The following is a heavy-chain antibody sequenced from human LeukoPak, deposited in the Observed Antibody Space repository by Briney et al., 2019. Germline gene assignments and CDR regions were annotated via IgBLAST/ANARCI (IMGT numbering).Heavy chain of an antibody. CDR2: IVVGSGHT. J-gene: IGHJ4*02. CDR3: ARKGVGALMLDY. Sequence: TSVKVSCKASGFTFTTSAVQWVRQARGQRLEWIGWIVVGSGHTNYAQNFQGRVTMTRDTSTSTVYMELSSLRSEDTAVYYCARKGVGALMLDYWGQGTLVTVSS. D-gene: IGHD1-26*01. V-gene: IGHV1-58*01. CDR1: GFTFTTSA.